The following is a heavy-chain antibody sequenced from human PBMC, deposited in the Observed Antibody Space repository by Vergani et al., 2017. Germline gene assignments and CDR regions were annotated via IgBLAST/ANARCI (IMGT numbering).Heavy chain of an antibody. Sequence: EVQLVQSGAEVKKPGESLKISCQISGYSFTNYWIGWVRQMPGKGLEWMGIIHPADSDTRYSPSFQGQVNISVDKSISTAYLQRSRLGASDSAMYYCAKLYARDSSGSKYFDYWGQGTLVTGSS. J-gene: IGHJ4*02. CDR3: AKLYARDSSGSKYFDY. CDR1: GYSFTNYW. V-gene: IGHV5-51*01. D-gene: IGHD3-22*01. CDR2: IHPADSDT.